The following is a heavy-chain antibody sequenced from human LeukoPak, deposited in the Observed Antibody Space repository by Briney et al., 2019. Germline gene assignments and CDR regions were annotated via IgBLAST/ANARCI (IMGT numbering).Heavy chain of an antibody. V-gene: IGHV4-59*01. D-gene: IGHD3-10*01. Sequence: SETLSLTCTVSGGSISSYYWSWIRQPPGKGLEWIGYIYYSGSTNYNPSLKSRVTISVDTSKNQFSLKLSSVTPADTAVYYRARGGYYGSGNDFRFDPWGQGTLVTVSS. CDR3: ARGGYYGSGNDFRFDP. J-gene: IGHJ5*02. CDR2: IYYSGST. CDR1: GGSISSYY.